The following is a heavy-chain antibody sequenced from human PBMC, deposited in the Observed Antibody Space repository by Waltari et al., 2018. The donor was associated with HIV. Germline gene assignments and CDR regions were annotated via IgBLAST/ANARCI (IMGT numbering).Heavy chain of an antibody. CDR1: GFTFSRYW. Sequence: EVRLVESGGGLGQPGGSLRLSCAGSGFTFSRYWMHWVRQTPGKGLEWVSRIKPDGTQTDYADSVKGRFTISRDNAKSTLHLQLNARSVEDTALYFCTGDTFGNDDFWGQGVLVTVSS. CDR2: IKPDGTQT. V-gene: IGHV3-74*01. CDR3: TGDTFGNDDF. J-gene: IGHJ4*02. D-gene: IGHD1-1*01.